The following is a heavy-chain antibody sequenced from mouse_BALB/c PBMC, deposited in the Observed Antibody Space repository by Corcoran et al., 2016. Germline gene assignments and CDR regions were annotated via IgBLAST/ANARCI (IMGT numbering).Heavy chain of an antibody. CDR2: IDLANGNT. CDR3: ARSGGDYVGAMDY. J-gene: IGHJ4*01. CDR1: GFNIKDTY. D-gene: IGHD2-13*01. Sequence: EVQLQQSGAELVKTGASIKLSCTASGFNIKDTYIYWVSQRPEQGLEWIGRIDLANGNTKYDPKFQGKATITADTSSNTAYLQLSSLTSEDTAVYHCARSGGDYVGAMDYWGQGTSVTVSS. V-gene: IGHV14-3*02.